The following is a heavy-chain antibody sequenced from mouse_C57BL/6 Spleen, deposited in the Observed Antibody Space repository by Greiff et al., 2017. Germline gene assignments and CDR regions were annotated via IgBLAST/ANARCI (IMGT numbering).Heavy chain of an antibody. CDR3: STPHYYGSSYWYFDV. CDR2: INPSTGGT. D-gene: IGHD1-1*01. J-gene: IGHJ1*03. V-gene: IGHV1-43*01. CDR1: GYSFTGYY. Sequence: EVQLQQSGPELVKPGASVKISCKASGYSFTGYYMHWVKQSSEKSLEWIGEINPSTGGTSYNQKFKGTATLTVEKSSSTAYMQLKSLTSEDSAVYYCSTPHYYGSSYWYFDVWGTGTTVTVSS.